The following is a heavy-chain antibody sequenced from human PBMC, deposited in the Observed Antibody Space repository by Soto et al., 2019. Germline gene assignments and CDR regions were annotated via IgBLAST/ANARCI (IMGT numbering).Heavy chain of an antibody. CDR1: GYSFTSYA. CDR2: INAGNGNT. D-gene: IGHD2-21*02. V-gene: IGHV1-3*05. Sequence: QVKLVQYGAEEKKPGASVKVSCKASGYSFTSYAMHWVRQAPGQRLEWMGWINAGNGNTKYSQKFQGRVTITRDTSASTAYMELSSLRSEDTAVYYCARSIVVVTALDYWGQGTLVTVS. J-gene: IGHJ4*02. CDR3: ARSIVVVTALDY.